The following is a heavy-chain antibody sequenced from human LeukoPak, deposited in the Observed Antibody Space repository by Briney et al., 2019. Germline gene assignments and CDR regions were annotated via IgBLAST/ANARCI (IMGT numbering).Heavy chain of an antibody. V-gene: IGHV4-34*01. D-gene: IGHD2-15*01. CDR1: GGSFSGYY. CDR3: ARAKRYCSGGSCPTRYYYGMDV. J-gene: IGHJ6*02. CDR2: INHSGST. Sequence: PSETLSLTCAVYGGSFSGYYWSWIRQPPGKGLEWIGEINHSGSTNYNPSLKSRVTISVDTSKNQFSLKLSSVTAADMAVYYCARAKRYCSGGSCPTRYYYGMDVWGQGTTVTVSS.